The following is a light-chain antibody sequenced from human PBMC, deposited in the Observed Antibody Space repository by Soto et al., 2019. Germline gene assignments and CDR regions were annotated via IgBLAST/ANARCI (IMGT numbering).Light chain of an antibody. Sequence: DIQMTQSPSALSASAGDRVTITCRASQSISSYLNWYQQKPGKAPKLLIYAASSLQSGVPSRFSGSGSGTDFTLTISSLQPEDFATYYCQQSYSTLPWTFGQGTKVDIK. J-gene: IGKJ1*01. CDR3: QQSYSTLPWT. CDR1: QSISSY. CDR2: AAS. V-gene: IGKV1-39*01.